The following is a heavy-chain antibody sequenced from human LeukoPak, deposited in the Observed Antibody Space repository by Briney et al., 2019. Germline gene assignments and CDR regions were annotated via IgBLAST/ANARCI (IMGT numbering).Heavy chain of an antibody. J-gene: IGHJ3*02. V-gene: IGHV3-64*01. CDR2: ISSNGGST. D-gene: IGHD6-13*01. CDR1: GFTFSSYA. Sequence: GGSLRLSCAASGFTFSSYAMHWVRQAPGKGLEYVSAISSNGGSTYYANSVKGRFTISRDNSKNTLYLQMGSLRAEDMAVYYCAREPSSWLLLDAFDIWGQGQWSPSLQ. CDR3: AREPSSWLLLDAFDI.